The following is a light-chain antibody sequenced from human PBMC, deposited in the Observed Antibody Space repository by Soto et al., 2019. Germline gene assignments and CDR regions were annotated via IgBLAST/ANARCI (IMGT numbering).Light chain of an antibody. CDR1: QSVSSY. CDR2: DAS. CDR3: QQRSNWPPIT. Sequence: EVVLTQSPGTLSLSSGERATVSCRASQSVSSYLAWYQQKPGQAPRLLIYDASNRATGIPARFSGSGSGTDFTLTISSLEPEDFAVYFCQQRSNWPPITFGQGTRLEI. J-gene: IGKJ5*01. V-gene: IGKV3-11*01.